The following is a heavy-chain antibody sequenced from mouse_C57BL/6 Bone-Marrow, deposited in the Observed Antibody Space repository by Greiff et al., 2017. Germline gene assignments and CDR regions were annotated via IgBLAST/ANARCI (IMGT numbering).Heavy chain of an antibody. J-gene: IGHJ3*01. D-gene: IGHD2-3*01. CDR3: ARPMTLSY. Sequence: QVQLKESGPGLVQPSQSLSITCTVSGFSLTSYGVHWVRQSPGKGLEWLGVIWSGGSTDYNAAFISRLSISKDNSKSKVFFKMNSLQADDTAIYYCARPMTLSYWGQGTLVTVSA. CDR2: IWSGGST. CDR1: GFSLTSYG. V-gene: IGHV2-2*01.